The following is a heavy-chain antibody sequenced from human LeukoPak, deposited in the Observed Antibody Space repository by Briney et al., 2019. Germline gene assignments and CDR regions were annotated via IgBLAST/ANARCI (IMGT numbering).Heavy chain of an antibody. CDR1: GYSISSGYY. Sequence: SETLSLTCAVSGYSISSGYYWGWIRQPPGRGLEWIGSIYHSASTYYNPSLKSRVTISVDTSKNQFSLKLSSVTAADTAVYYCARRGPILALDYWGPGTLVTVSS. D-gene: IGHD2-21*01. J-gene: IGHJ4*02. V-gene: IGHV4-38-2*01. CDR2: IYHSAST. CDR3: ARRGPILALDY.